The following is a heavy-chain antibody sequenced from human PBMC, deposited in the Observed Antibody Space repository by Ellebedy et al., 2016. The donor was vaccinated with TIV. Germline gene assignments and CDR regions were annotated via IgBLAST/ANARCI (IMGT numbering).Heavy chain of an antibody. CDR2: IYPGDSDT. Sequence: GGSLRLSXKGSGYSFTAYWIAWVRQMPGKGLEWMGIIYPGDSDTRYSPSFQGQVTISADKSITTAYLQLHSLEASDTAIYYCARTYSSLSGVDFWGQGTLVTVSS. V-gene: IGHV5-51*01. J-gene: IGHJ4*02. D-gene: IGHD6-6*01. CDR1: GYSFTAYW. CDR3: ARTYSSLSGVDF.